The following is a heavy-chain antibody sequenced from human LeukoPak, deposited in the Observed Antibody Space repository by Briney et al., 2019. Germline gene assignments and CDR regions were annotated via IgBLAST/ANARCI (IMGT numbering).Heavy chain of an antibody. CDR2: IHYSGSSGST. J-gene: IGHJ4*02. CDR1: GGSVTSYY. CDR3: ARVSDLAAAGTYDY. V-gene: IGHV4-59*02. Sequence: SETLSLTYTVSGGSVTSYYWSWIRQPPGKGLEWIGNIHYSGSSGSTNYNPSLKSRVTTSVDTSTNQLSLRLSSVTAADTAVYYCARVSDLAAAGTYDYWGQGTLVTVSS. D-gene: IGHD6-13*01.